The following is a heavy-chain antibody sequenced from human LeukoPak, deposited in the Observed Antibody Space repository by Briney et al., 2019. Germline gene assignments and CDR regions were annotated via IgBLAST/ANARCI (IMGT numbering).Heavy chain of an antibody. CDR3: ARVPAPIYYFDY. CDR2: FSYSGST. CDR1: GGSITSDY. D-gene: IGHD2-2*01. J-gene: IGHJ4*02. Sequence: PSETLSLTCTLSGGSITSDYWSWIRQSPGKGLEWIGYFSYSGSTHYSPSLTSRVAISVDTSRNQLSLKLRSVTAADTAVYYCARVPAPIYYFDYWGQGTLVIVSA. V-gene: IGHV4-59*08.